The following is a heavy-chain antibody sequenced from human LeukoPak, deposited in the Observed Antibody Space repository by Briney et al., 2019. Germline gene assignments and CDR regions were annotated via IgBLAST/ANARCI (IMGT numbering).Heavy chain of an antibody. Sequence: GGSLRLSCAASGFRFSSYTINWVRQSPGKGLEWVSSISSSSSYIYYTDSVKGRFTISRDNAKNSLYLQMNSLRAEDTAVYYCARSLAVAGIADYWGQGTLVTVSS. CDR1: GFRFSSYT. V-gene: IGHV3-21*03. CDR3: ARSLAVAGIADY. J-gene: IGHJ4*02. CDR2: ISSSSSYI. D-gene: IGHD6-19*01.